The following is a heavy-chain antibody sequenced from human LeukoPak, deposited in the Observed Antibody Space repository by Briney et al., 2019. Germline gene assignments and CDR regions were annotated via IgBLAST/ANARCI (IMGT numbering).Heavy chain of an antibody. CDR1: GFTFSSYG. D-gene: IGHD3-10*01. Sequence: GGSLRLSCAASGFTFSSYGMHWVRQAPGKGLEWVSGISGSGSNTYYADSVKGRFTISRDNSKKTLYVQMSSLRAEDTAVYYCAKGGPRDNYGNLFDPWGQGTLVTVSS. J-gene: IGHJ5*02. CDR2: ISGSGSNT. CDR3: AKGGPRDNYGNLFDP. V-gene: IGHV3-23*01.